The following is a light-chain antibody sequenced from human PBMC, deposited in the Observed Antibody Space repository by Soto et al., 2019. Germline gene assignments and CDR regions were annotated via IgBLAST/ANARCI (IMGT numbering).Light chain of an antibody. CDR3: QQYSNWPRT. CDR2: GVS. J-gene: IGKJ3*01. V-gene: IGKV3-15*01. Sequence: EIVMTQSPATLSVSPRERATLSCRASQSVSSNLAWYQQKPGQAPRLLLYGVSTKATGIPARLSGPGSGTEFTLTISSLQSEDFAVYYCQQYSNWPRTFGPGTQVAFK. CDR1: QSVSSN.